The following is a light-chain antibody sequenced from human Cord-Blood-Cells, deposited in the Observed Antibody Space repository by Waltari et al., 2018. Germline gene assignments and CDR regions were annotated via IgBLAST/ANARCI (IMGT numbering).Light chain of an antibody. V-gene: IGKV3-11*01. CDR1: QSVSSY. CDR2: DAS. Sequence: EIVLTQSPATLSLSPGERATLSCRASQSVSSYLAWYQQKPGQAPRLRIYDASNRATGIPARFRGSGSGTDFTLTISSLEPEDFAVYYCQQRSNWPTFGGGTKVEIK. J-gene: IGKJ4*01. CDR3: QQRSNWPT.